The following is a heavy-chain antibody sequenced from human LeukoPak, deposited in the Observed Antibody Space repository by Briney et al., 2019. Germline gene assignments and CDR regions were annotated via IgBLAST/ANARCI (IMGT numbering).Heavy chain of an antibody. CDR1: GGSISSSSYF. CDR3: ARQMNTVTADY. J-gene: IGHJ4*02. CDR2: IFYSGST. V-gene: IGHV4-39*01. Sequence: NSSGTLSLTCTVSGGSISSSSYFWGWIRQPPGKGLEWIGSIFYSGSTYYNPSLNSRVTISIDTSKNQFSLRLSSVTAADTAVYYCARQMNTVTADYWGQGTLVTVSS. D-gene: IGHD4-17*01.